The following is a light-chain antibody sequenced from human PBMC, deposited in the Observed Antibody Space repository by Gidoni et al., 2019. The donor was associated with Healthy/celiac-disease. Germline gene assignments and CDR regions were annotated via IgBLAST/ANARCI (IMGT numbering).Light chain of an antibody. CDR1: QSISSY. CDR3: QQSYSTLIFT. V-gene: IGKV1-39*01. J-gene: IGKJ3*01. CDR2: AAS. Sequence: DIQMTQSPSSLSASVGDRVTITCRASQSISSYLNWDQQKPGKAPKLLIYAASSLQSGVPSRFSGSGSGTDFTITISSLQPEDFATYYCQQSYSTLIFTFGPGTKVDIK.